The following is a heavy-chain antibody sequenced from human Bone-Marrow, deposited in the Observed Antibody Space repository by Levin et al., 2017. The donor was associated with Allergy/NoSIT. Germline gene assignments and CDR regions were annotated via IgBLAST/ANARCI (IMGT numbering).Heavy chain of an antibody. V-gene: IGHV4-39*01. J-gene: IGHJ6*02. CDR1: GFAFSSYG. D-gene: IGHD4-11*01. CDR3: AREYSSSHGMDV. Sequence: GSLRLSCAASGFAFSSYGMRWVRQPPGKGLEWIGSVYYDGKTYYNPSLKSRLTMSVDTSKNQFSLRLRSATAADTAVYYCAREYSSSHGMDVWGQGTAVNVSS. CDR2: VYYDGKT.